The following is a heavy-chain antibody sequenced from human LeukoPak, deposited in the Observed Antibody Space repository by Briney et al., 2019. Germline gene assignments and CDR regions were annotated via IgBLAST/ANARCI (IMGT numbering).Heavy chain of an antibody. V-gene: IGHV3-74*01. J-gene: IGHJ4*02. CDR3: AKAPVTSCRGAFCYPFDY. D-gene: IGHD2-15*01. CDR2: INTDGSST. CDR1: GFTFTNYW. Sequence: PGGSLRLSCAASGFTFTNYWMHWVRQAPGKGLVWVSRINTDGSSTNYADSVRGRFTISRDTSRSTLYLQMNSLRAEDAAVYYCAKAPVTSCRGAFCYPFDYWGQGTLVTVSS.